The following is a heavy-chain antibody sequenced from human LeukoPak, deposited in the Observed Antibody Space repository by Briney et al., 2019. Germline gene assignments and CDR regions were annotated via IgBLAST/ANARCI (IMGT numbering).Heavy chain of an antibody. V-gene: IGHV4-59*01. CDR1: GGSISTYY. CDR3: AAGYSWAHDY. D-gene: IGHD5-18*01. Sequence: SPSETLSLTCSVSGGSISTYYWSWIRQSPDKGLKWIAYVYYNGNTYYNPSLESRVTVSVDATKNQFSLRPRSVTAADTAVYFCAAGYSWAHDYWGQGILVTVSS. CDR2: VYYNGNT. J-gene: IGHJ4*02.